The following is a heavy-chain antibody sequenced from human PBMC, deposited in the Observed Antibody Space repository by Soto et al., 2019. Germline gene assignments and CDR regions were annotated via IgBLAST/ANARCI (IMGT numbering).Heavy chain of an antibody. CDR2: ISANDVGT. D-gene: IGHD1-20*01. CDR1: GFTLRNYA. J-gene: IGHJ4*02. V-gene: IGHV3-23*01. Sequence: EVQLLESGGGVVQPGGSLRLSCEASGFTLRNYAMTWIRQAQGKGLEWVSLISANDVGTYYAESVKTRFTISTDQSRNTVYLQMDSLRADDTAISYCAKATNDYNWDNRPPFDYWGQGTLVTVSS. CDR3: AKATNDYNWDNRPPFDY.